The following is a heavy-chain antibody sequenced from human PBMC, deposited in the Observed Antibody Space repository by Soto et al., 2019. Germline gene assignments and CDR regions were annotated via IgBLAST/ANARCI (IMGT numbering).Heavy chain of an antibody. D-gene: IGHD4-17*01. J-gene: IGHJ5*02. V-gene: IGHV5-51*01. CDR1: GYSFTSYW. CDR2: IYPGDSDT. CDR3: ARRYPPDIYGDYVGWFDT. Sequence: GEALKISCKGSGYSFTSYWIGWVRQMPGKGLEWMGIIYPGDSDTRYSPSFQGQVTISADKSISTAYLQWSSLKASDTAMYYCARRYPPDIYGDYVGWFDTWGQGTLVNVSS.